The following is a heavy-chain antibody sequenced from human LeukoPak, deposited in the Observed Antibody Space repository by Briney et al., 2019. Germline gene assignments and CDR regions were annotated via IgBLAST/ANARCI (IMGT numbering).Heavy chain of an antibody. CDR1: GGSFSGYY. CDR3: ARRTHYDSSGYYYRRKGPTVIDY. CDR2: INHSGST. J-gene: IGHJ4*02. V-gene: IGHV4-34*01. Sequence: PSETLSLTCAVYGGSFSGYYWSWIRQPPGKGLEWIGEINHSGSTNYNPSLKSRVTISVDTSKNQFSLKLSSVTAADTAVYYCARRTHYDSSGYYYRRKGPTVIDYWGQGTLVTVSS. D-gene: IGHD3-22*01.